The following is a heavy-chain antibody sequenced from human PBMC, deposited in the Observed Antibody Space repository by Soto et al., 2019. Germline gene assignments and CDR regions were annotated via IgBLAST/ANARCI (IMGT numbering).Heavy chain of an antibody. CDR1: GFTFSSYG. CDR3: ANTYYYDSSGYYLDY. V-gene: IGHV3-30*18. Sequence: QPGGSLRLSCAASGFTFSSYGMHWVRQAPGKGLEWVAVISYDGSNKYYADSVKGRFTISRDNSKNTLYLQMNSLRAEDTAVYYCANTYYYDSSGYYLDYWGQGTLVTVSS. CDR2: ISYDGSNK. D-gene: IGHD3-22*01. J-gene: IGHJ4*02.